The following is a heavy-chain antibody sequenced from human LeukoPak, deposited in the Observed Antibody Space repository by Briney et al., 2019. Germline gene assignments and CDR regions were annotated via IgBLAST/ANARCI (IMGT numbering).Heavy chain of an antibody. CDR2: ISYDGSNK. V-gene: IGHV3-30*04. CDR3: ARGYYPRADCSSTSCYALGY. CDR1: GFTFSSYA. Sequence: PGRSLRLSCAASGFTFSSYAMHWVRQAPGKGLEWVAVISYDGSNKYYADSVKGRFTISRDNSKNTLYLQMNSLRAEDTAVYYCARGYYPRADCSSTSCYALGYWGQGTLVTVSS. D-gene: IGHD2-2*01. J-gene: IGHJ4*02.